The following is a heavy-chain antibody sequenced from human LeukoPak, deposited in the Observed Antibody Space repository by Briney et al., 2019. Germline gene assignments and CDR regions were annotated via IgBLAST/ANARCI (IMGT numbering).Heavy chain of an antibody. D-gene: IGHD2-2*01. V-gene: IGHV1-69*05. J-gene: IGHJ4*02. CDR3: ARGTSDCSSTSCYAGFGY. CDR1: GGTFSSYA. CDR2: IIPIFGTA. Sequence: ASVKVSCKASGGTFSSYAISWVRQAPGQGLEWLGGIIPIFGTANYAQKFQGRVTITTDESTSTAYMELSSLRSEDTAVYYCARGTSDCSSTSCYAGFGYWGQGTLVTVSS.